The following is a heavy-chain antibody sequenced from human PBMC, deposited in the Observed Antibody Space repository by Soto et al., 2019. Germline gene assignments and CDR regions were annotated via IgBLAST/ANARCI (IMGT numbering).Heavy chain of an antibody. D-gene: IGHD3-16*01. J-gene: IGHJ4*02. Sequence: PWGSLRLSCAASGFTFISYGIHFFRHSPLKWLEWVAVISYDGSNKYYADSVKGRFTISRDNSKNTLYLHMNSLRADDTAAYYCAKWHTYNYDSLAFSGFDCWGQGTQVTAPQ. CDR2: ISYDGSNK. CDR1: GFTFISYG. V-gene: IGHV3-30*18. CDR3: AKWHTYNYDSLAFSGFDC.